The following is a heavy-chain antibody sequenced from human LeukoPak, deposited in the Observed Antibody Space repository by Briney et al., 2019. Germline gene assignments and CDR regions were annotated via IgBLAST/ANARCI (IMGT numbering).Heavy chain of an antibody. V-gene: IGHV4-34*01. D-gene: IGHD6-13*01. CDR2: INXSGST. CDR3: ARGPGTWYYY. J-gene: IGHJ4*02. Sequence: SETLSLTCAVYGGXXXXXYXXXXXXPPGXXLXXIGEINXSGSTNXNPSLKSRVTISIDTSKTQFSLKLSSVTAADTALXYCARGPGTWYYYWGQGTLVTVSS. CDR1: GGXXXXXY.